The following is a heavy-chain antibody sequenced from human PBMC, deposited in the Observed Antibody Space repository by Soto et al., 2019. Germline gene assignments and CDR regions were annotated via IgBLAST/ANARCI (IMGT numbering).Heavy chain of an antibody. Sequence: PSETLSLTCTVSGGSISSGGYYWSWIRQPPGKGLELIGYIYYSGSTYYNPSLKSRVTISVDTSKNQFSLKLSSVTAADTAVYYCARVARGYSFGGYYYYYGMDVWGRGTPVTVSS. V-gene: IGHV4-30-4*01. CDR3: ARVARGYSFGGYYYYYGMDV. CDR1: GGSISSGGYY. CDR2: IYYSGST. J-gene: IGHJ6*02. D-gene: IGHD5-18*01.